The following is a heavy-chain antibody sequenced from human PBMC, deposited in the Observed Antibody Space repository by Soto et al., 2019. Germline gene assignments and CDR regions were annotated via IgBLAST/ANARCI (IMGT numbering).Heavy chain of an antibody. Sequence: SETLSLTCAVYGGSFSGYYWSWIRQPPGKGLEWIGEINHSGSTNYNPSLKSRVTISVDTSISTAYMELSRLRSGDTAVYYCARTPIAARAVGGPFDYWGQGTLVTVSS. V-gene: IGHV4-34*01. CDR3: ARTPIAARAVGGPFDY. CDR1: GGSFSGYY. CDR2: INHSGST. J-gene: IGHJ4*02. D-gene: IGHD6-6*01.